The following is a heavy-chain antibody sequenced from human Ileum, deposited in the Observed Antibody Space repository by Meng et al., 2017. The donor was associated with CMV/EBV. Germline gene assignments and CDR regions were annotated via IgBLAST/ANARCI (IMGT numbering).Heavy chain of an antibody. J-gene: IGHJ4*02. Sequence: LSCAASGFNFNKYWMHWVRQAPGKGLVWVSRINSDGTDTTYADSVKGRFTISRDNAKNTVYLQMNSLRAEDTAVYYCAWRRDGYNAWGQGTLVTVSS. CDR1: GFNFNKYW. CDR2: INSDGTDT. CDR3: AWRRDGYNA. V-gene: IGHV3-74*01. D-gene: IGHD5-24*01.